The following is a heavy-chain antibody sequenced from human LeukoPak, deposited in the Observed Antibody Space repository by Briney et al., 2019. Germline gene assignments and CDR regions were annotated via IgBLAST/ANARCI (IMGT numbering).Heavy chain of an antibody. Sequence: PSETLSLTCTVSGGSISSYYWSWIRQPPGKGLEWIGYIYYSGSTNYNPSLKSRVTISVDTSKNQFSLKLSSVTAADTAVYYCARGGGTIFGVVIIPVYWFDPWGQGTLVTVSS. D-gene: IGHD3-3*01. J-gene: IGHJ5*02. V-gene: IGHV4-59*01. CDR1: GGSISSYY. CDR3: ARGGGTIFGVVIIPVYWFDP. CDR2: IYYSGST.